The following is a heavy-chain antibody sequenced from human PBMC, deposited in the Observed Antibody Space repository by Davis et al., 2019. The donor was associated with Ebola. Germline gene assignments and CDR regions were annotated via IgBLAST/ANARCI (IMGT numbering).Heavy chain of an antibody. Sequence: ASVKVSCKASGYTFTSYGISWVRQAPGQGLEWMGWISAYNGNTNYAQKLQGRVTMTTDTSTSTAYMELRSLRSEDTAVYYCAREGVWQWEADYYGMDVWGKGTTVTVSS. CDR1: GYTFTSYG. CDR2: ISAYNGNT. CDR3: AREGVWQWEADYYGMDV. V-gene: IGHV1-18*01. J-gene: IGHJ6*04. D-gene: IGHD6-19*01.